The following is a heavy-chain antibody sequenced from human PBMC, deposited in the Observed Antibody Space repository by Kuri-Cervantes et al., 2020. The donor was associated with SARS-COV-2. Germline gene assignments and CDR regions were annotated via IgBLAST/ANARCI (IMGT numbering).Heavy chain of an antibody. CDR2: TYNNGIIT. Sequence: GSLRLSCTVSGGSVNFISYYWSWNRQPPGKGLEWIGHTYNNGIITNYNPSLKSRVTISVDTSKNQFFLRLTSVTAADTAVHYCARDVGTTSRFDYWGQGALVTVSS. CDR1: GGSVNFISYY. CDR3: ARDVGTTSRFDY. J-gene: IGHJ4*02. D-gene: IGHD1-26*01. V-gene: IGHV4-61*01.